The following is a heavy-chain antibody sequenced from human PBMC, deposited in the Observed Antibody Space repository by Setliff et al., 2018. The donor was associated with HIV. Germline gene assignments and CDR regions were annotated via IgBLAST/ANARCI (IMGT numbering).Heavy chain of an antibody. CDR2: VSYGGTNT. J-gene: IGHJ4*02. D-gene: IGHD2-21*01. CDR1: GFNFDLYA. Sequence: GGSLRLSCEASGFNFDLYAFHWVRQAPGKGLEWVAVVSYGGTNTYYADSVKGRFIISRDDSESTLFLQMNSLRVDDTAVYYCARVRYCGSPSCRKEFDFWGQGTLVTVSS. CDR3: ARVRYCGSPSCRKEFDF. V-gene: IGHV3-30*04.